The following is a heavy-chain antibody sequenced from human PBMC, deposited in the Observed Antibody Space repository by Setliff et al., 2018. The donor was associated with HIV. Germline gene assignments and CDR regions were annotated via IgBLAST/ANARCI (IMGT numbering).Heavy chain of an antibody. CDR2: INTNTGNP. J-gene: IGHJ6*03. D-gene: IGHD2-2*01. Sequence: ASVKVSCKASGYTFTDYYIHWVRQAPGQGLEWMGWINTNTGNPTYAQGFTGRFVFSLDTSVSTAYLQISSLKAEDTAVYYCARDGYCSSTSCCYYYYMDVWGKGTTVTVSS. V-gene: IGHV7-4-1*02. CDR1: GYTFTDYY. CDR3: ARDGYCSSTSCCYYYYMDV.